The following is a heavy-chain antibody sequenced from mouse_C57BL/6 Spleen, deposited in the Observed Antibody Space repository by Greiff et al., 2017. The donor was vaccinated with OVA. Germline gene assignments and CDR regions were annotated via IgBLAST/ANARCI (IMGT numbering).Heavy chain of an antibody. D-gene: IGHD1-1*01. V-gene: IGHV1-81*01. CDR1: GYTFTSYG. CDR3: ARQRDSYGRAFDY. J-gene: IGHJ2*01. Sequence: VMLVESGAELARPGASVKLSCKASGYTFTSYGISWVKQRTGQGLEWIGEIYPRSGNTYYNEKFKGKATLTADKSSSTAYMELRSLTSEDSAVYFCARQRDSYGRAFDYWGQGTTLTVSS. CDR2: IYPRSGNT.